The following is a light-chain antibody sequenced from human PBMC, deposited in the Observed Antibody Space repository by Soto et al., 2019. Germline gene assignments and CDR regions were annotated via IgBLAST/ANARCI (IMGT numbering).Light chain of an antibody. J-gene: IGLJ1*01. CDR2: NNN. V-gene: IGLV1-47*02. CDR3: AAWDDRVSGYV. CDR1: RYNIGSSY. Sequence: QSVLTQPPSTSGTPGQRVTISCSGSRYNIGSSYVFCFQHLPGTAPKLLMYNNNQRPSGVPDRVSASKSGTSASLAISGLRSEDEADYYCAAWDDRVSGYVFGTGTKVTVL.